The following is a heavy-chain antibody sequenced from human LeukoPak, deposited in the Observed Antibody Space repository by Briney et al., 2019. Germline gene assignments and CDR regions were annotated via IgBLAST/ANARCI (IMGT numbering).Heavy chain of an antibody. CDR2: FSGGGDS. J-gene: IGHJ4*02. CDR3: GKEVERHFDLKY. Sequence: QPGGSLRLSCAASGFTSGIYAVSWVRQAPGKGLEWASAFSGGGDSYYADSVKGRFTISRDNSKKILYLQMNSLRAEDTAVYYCGKEVERHFDLKYWGQGTLVTVSS. V-gene: IGHV3-23*01. CDR1: GFTSGIYA.